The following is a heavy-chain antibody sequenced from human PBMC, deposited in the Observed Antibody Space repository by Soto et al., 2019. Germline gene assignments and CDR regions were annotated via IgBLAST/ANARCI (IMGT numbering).Heavy chain of an antibody. D-gene: IGHD3-3*01. J-gene: IGHJ5*02. CDR2: ISAYDGKT. CDR1: GYTFNTYG. Sequence: ASVKVSCKTSGYTFNTYGINWVRQAPGQGLELMGWISAYDGKTTYAEKFQGRVTMTTDTSTSTAYMELRSLRSDDTAIYYCARDPIEFWTSYWFDPWGQGTPVTVSS. CDR3: ARDPIEFWTSYWFDP. V-gene: IGHV1-18*01.